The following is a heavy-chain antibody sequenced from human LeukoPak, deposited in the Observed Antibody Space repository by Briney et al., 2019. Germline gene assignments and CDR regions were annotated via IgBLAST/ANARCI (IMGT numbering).Heavy chain of an antibody. Sequence: GGSLRLSCAASGFAFNNYAMIWVRQAPGKGLEWASTISGSGGSTNYADSVKGRFTISRDNSKNTLFLQMNSLRAEDTAVYSCAKSAGFCSDGSCYPAKYYFDYWGQGTLVTVSS. V-gene: IGHV3-23*01. CDR3: AKSAGFCSDGSCYPAKYYFDY. J-gene: IGHJ4*02. D-gene: IGHD2-15*01. CDR1: GFAFNNYA. CDR2: ISGSGGST.